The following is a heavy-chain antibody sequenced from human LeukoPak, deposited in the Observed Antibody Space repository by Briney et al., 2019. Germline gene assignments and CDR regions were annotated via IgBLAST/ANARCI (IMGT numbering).Heavy chain of an antibody. V-gene: IGHV3-23*01. CDR1: GFTFGTYG. Sequence: GGSLRLSRAASGFTFGTYGMSWVRQAPGKGLEWVSAISGSGSSTYYTDSVKGRFTIFRDSSKNTVYLQMNSLRAEDTAVYYCAKARTVTMWWSFDLWGRGTLVSVSS. CDR3: AKARTVTMWWSFDL. D-gene: IGHD4-17*01. CDR2: ISGSGSST. J-gene: IGHJ2*01.